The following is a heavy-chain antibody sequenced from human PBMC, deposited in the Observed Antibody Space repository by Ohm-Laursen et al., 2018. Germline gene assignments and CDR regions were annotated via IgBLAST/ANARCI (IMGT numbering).Heavy chain of an antibody. V-gene: IGHV3-7*01. D-gene: IGHD6-13*01. CDR1: GFTFTDHW. CDR2: IKEDGSEK. CDR3: VRDGGSWLY. Sequence: GSLRLSCAAPGFTFTDHWMSWVRQAPGKGLEWVANIKEDGSEKYYLDSVKGRFTISRDNAKNSLYLQMSSLRAEDTAVYYCVRDGGSWLYWGQGTLVTVSS. J-gene: IGHJ4*02.